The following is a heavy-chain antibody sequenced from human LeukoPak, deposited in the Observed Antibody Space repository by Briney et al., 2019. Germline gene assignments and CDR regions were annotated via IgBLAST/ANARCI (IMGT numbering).Heavy chain of an antibody. CDR2: MSYDGSDK. J-gene: IGHJ4*02. CDR3: ARGGDYDILTGYSDFDY. V-gene: IGHV3-30*03. D-gene: IGHD3-9*01. Sequence: GGSLRLSCAASGFTFNTYGMHWVRQAPGKGLEWVAVMSYDGSDKVYADSVKGRFTISRDNSKNTLYPQMNSLRAEDTAVYYCARGGDYDILTGYSDFDYWGQGTLVTVSS. CDR1: GFTFNTYG.